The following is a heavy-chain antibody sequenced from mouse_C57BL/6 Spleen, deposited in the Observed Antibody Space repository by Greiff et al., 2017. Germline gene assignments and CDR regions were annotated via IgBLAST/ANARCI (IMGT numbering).Heavy chain of an antibody. Sequence: VQLQQSGAELVKPGASVKMSCKASGYTFTSYWITWVKQRPGQGLEWIGDIYPGSGSTNYNEKFKSNATLTVDTSSSTAYMQLSSLTSEDSAVYYCARGGLLPYYFDYWGQGTTLTVSS. J-gene: IGHJ2*01. CDR3: ARGGLLPYYFDY. CDR2: IYPGSGST. V-gene: IGHV1-55*01. D-gene: IGHD2-3*01. CDR1: GYTFTSYW.